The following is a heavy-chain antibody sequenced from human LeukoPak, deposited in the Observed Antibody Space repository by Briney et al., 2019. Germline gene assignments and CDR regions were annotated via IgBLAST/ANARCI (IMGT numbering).Heavy chain of an antibody. V-gene: IGHV4-34*01. CDR2: INHSGST. J-gene: IGHJ6*03. CDR1: GGSFSGYY. D-gene: IGHD3-10*01. CDR3: ARDRNKMVRGNYYYYMDV. Sequence: SETLSLTCAVYGGSFSGYYWGWIRQPPGKGLEWIGEINHSGSTNYNPSLKSRVTISVDTSKNQFSLKLSSVTAADTAVYYCARDRNKMVRGNYYYYMDVWGKGTTVTISS.